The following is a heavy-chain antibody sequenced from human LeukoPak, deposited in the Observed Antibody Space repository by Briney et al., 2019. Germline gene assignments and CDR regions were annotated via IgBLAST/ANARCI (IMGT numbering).Heavy chain of an antibody. CDR3: ARVPTKLHPYYYDPGFMDV. CDR2: INHSGST. Sequence: SETLSLTCAVYGGSFSGYYWSWIRQPPGKGLEWIGEINHSGSTNYNPSLKSRVTISVDTSKNQFSLKLSSVTAADTAVYYCARVPTKLHPYYYDPGFMDVWGKGTTVTVSS. V-gene: IGHV4-34*01. D-gene: IGHD3-22*01. CDR1: GGSFSGYY. J-gene: IGHJ6*03.